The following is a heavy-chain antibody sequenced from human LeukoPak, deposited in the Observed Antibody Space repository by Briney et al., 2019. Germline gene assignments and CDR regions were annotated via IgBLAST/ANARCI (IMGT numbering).Heavy chain of an antibody. J-gene: IGHJ5*02. D-gene: IGHD3-3*02. Sequence: ASVKVSCKASGYTFTGYYMHWVRQAPGHGLEWMGWINPNSGGTNYAQKFQGRVTMTRDTSISTAYMELSRLRSDDTAVYYCARVLPTLGRSLASDWFDPWGQGTLVTVSS. V-gene: IGHV1-2*02. CDR1: GYTFTGYY. CDR2: INPNSGGT. CDR3: ARVLPTLGRSLASDWFDP.